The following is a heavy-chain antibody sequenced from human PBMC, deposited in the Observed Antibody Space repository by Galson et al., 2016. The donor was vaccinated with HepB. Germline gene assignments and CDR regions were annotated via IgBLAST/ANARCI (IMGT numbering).Heavy chain of an antibody. J-gene: IGHJ4*02. D-gene: IGHD5-12*01. CDR1: GFTVSNNY. Sequence: SLRLSCAASGFTVSNNYLSWVRQAPGKGLELVSLIYSSGNTWYADPVKGRFTISRDNSKNTLYLQMNSLRAEDTAVYYCVRGSGYIMDYWGQGTLVTVSS. CDR2: IYSSGNT. V-gene: IGHV3-53*01. CDR3: VRGSGYIMDY.